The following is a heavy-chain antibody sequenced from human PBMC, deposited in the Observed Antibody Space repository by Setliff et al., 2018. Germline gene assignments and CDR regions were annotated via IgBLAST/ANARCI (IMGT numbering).Heavy chain of an antibody. V-gene: IGHV1-18*01. J-gene: IGHJ6*02. D-gene: IGHD3-9*01. CDR2: ISPYNGQT. CDR3: AKEPAVSLTEAVRRTYYDYAMDA. Sequence: SWVRQAPGQGLEWMGWISPYNGQTTYAQRFQGRITMTTDTSTDTAYMELRNLRSDDTAIYFCAKEPAVSLTEAVRRTYYDYAMDAWGQGTTVTVSS.